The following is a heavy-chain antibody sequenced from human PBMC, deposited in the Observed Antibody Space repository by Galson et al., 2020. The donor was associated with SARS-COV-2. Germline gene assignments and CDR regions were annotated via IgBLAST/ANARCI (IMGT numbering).Heavy chain of an antibody. CDR1: GFTVSSNY. Sequence: TGGSLRLSCAASGFTVSSNYMSWVRQAPGKGLEWVPVIYSGGSTYYADSVKGRFTISRHNSKNTLYLQMNSLRAEDTAVYYCARDLMWGLDIWGQGTMVTVSS. D-gene: IGHD3-16*01. CDR3: ARDLMWGLDI. J-gene: IGHJ3*02. CDR2: IYSGGST. V-gene: IGHV3-53*04.